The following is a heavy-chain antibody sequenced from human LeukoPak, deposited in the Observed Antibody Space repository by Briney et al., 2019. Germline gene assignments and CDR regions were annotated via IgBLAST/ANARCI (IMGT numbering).Heavy chain of an antibody. Sequence: PGGSLRLSCTASGFTFGDYAMSWFRQAPGKGLEWVGFIRSKAYGGTTEYAASVKGRFTISRDDSKSIAYLQMNSLKTEDTAVYYCTRELLLFGETYYFDYWGQGTLVTVSS. D-gene: IGHD3-10*01. CDR3: TRELLLFGETYYFDY. J-gene: IGHJ4*02. CDR2: IRSKAYGGTT. V-gene: IGHV3-49*03. CDR1: GFTFGDYA.